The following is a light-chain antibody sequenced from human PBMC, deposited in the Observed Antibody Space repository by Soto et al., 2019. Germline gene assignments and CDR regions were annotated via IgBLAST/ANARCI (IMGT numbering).Light chain of an antibody. CDR1: SIYIGGYDY. Sequence: QSVLTQPASVSGSPGQSITISCTGTSIYIGGYDYVSWYQQRTGKAPKLMIYEVRYRPSGVSNRFSGSKSGNTASLTISGLQAEDEADYYCCSYTRTSNHYFFGSGTKVTVL. J-gene: IGLJ1*01. CDR2: EVR. CDR3: CSYTRTSNHYF. V-gene: IGLV2-14*01.